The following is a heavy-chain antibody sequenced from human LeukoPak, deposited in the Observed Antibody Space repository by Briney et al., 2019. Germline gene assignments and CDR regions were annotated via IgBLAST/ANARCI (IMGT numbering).Heavy chain of an antibody. V-gene: IGHV4-59*01. CDR1: GVSISSYY. CDR3: ARGRRHIVVVPAAKDGMDV. Sequence: SETLSLTCTVSGVSISSYYWSWLRQPPGKGLEWLGYIYYSGSTNYNPSLKSRVTISVDTSKNQFSLKLSSVTAADTAVYYCARGRRHIVVVPAAKDGMDVWGKGTTVTVSS. D-gene: IGHD2-2*01. J-gene: IGHJ6*04. CDR2: IYYSGST.